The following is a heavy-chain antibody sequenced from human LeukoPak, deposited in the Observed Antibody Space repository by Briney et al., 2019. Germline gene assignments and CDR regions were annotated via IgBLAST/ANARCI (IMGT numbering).Heavy chain of an antibody. CDR3: ARDRRHYDFWSGYSNFDY. CDR1: GYTYTSDG. J-gene: IGHJ4*02. D-gene: IGHD3-3*01. V-gene: IGHV1-18*01. Sequence: ASEKVSCKASGYTYTSDGISWVRQATGQGLELMGWTSAYNGNTNYAQKLQGRVTMTTDTSTSTAYMELRSLRSDDTAVYYCARDRRHYDFWSGYSNFDYWGQGTLVTVSS. CDR2: TSAYNGNT.